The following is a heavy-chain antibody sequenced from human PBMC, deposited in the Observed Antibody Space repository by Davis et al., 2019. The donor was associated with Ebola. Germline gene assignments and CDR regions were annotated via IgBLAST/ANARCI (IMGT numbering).Heavy chain of an antibody. CDR1: GYSFTNMW. D-gene: IGHD3/OR15-3a*01. Sequence: GEFLKISCKGSGYSFTNMWIGWVRQMPGKGLEWMGIIYPGDSDTTYSPSFQGQVTISADRSISTAYLHWSSLKASDTAIYYCARQRGLGLPFGAFDIWGQGTMVTVSS. V-gene: IGHV5-51*01. J-gene: IGHJ3*02. CDR2: IYPGDSDT. CDR3: ARQRGLGLPFGAFDI.